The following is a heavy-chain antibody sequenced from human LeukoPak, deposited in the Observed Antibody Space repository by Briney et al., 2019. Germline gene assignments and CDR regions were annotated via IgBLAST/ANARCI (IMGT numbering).Heavy chain of an antibody. Sequence: GWSLRLSCAASVFTFDYYGMSWVRQAPAKGLEWVSGINCNGGSTGYADSVKGRFTISRENAKNCMYLQMNSLRAEYTALYYCARFKVWLSYDYWGQGTLVTVSS. V-gene: IGHV3-20*04. CDR1: VFTFDYYG. J-gene: IGHJ4*02. CDR2: INCNGGST. CDR3: ARFKVWLSYDY. D-gene: IGHD3-16*01.